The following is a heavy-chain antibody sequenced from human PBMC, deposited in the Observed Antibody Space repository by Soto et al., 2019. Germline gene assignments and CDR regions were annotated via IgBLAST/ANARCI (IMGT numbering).Heavy chain of an antibody. CDR2: ISSSSSYI. CDR3: ARSYAMPPVLNY. CDR1: GFTFSSYS. D-gene: IGHD2-2*01. V-gene: IGHV3-21*01. Sequence: PGGSLRLSCAASGFTFSSYSMNWVRQAPGKGRGWVSSISSSSSYIYYADSVKGRFTISRDNAKNSLYLQMNSLRAEDTAVYYCARSYAMPPVLNYWGQGTLVTVSS. J-gene: IGHJ4*02.